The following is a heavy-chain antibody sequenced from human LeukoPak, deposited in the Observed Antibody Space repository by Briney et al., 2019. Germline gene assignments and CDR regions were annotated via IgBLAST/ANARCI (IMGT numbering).Heavy chain of an antibody. CDR2: IYYSGST. J-gene: IGHJ4*02. CDR1: GGSFSSYY. D-gene: IGHD6-19*01. V-gene: IGHV4-59*01. Sequence: PSETLSLTCTVSGGSFSSYYWSWIRQPPGKGLESIGYIYYSGSTNYNPSLKSRVTISVDTSKNQFSLKLSSVTAADTAVYYCARLDLISGWPFDYWGQGTLVTVSS. CDR3: ARLDLISGWPFDY.